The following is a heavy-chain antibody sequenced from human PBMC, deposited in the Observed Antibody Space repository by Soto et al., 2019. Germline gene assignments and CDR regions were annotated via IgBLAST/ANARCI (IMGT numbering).Heavy chain of an antibody. D-gene: IGHD2-15*01. Sequence: EVHLVESGGGLVKHGGSLRLSCTVSGFTFSSCTMNWVRQAPGKGLERVSSISPSTSHIYYADSVKGRFTISRDNAKNSLFLQMNSLRAEDTAVYYCSGCSGGACHQNYGMDVWGQGTTVTVSS. J-gene: IGHJ6*02. CDR2: ISPSTSHI. CDR3: SGCSGGACHQNYGMDV. CDR1: GFTFSSCT. V-gene: IGHV3-21*01.